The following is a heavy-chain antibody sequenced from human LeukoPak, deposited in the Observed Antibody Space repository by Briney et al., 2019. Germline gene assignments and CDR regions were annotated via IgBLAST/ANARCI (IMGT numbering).Heavy chain of an antibody. J-gene: IGHJ4*02. V-gene: IGHV4-39*01. D-gene: IGHD1-26*01. CDR1: GGSISSSSYY. CDR3: ARQSVGATLHFDY. Sequence: SETLSLTCTVSGGSISSSSYYWGWIRQPPGKGLEWIGSIYYSGSTYYNPSLKSRVTISVETSKNQFSLKLSSVTAADTAVYYCARQSVGATLHFDYWGQGTLVTVSS. CDR2: IYYSGST.